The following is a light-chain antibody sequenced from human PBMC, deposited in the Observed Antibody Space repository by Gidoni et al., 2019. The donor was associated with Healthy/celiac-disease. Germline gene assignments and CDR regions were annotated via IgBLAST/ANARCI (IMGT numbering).Light chain of an antibody. J-gene: IGKJ2*01. CDR3: QQYGSSPLYT. CDR1: QSVSSSD. Sequence: EMVLTQHPGTLSLSPGGRATLSCRASQSVSSSDLAWYQQKPGQAPRLLIYGASSRATGIPDRFSGSGSGTDFTLTISRLEPEDFAVYYCQQYGSSPLYTFGQGTKLEIK. V-gene: IGKV3-20*01. CDR2: GAS.